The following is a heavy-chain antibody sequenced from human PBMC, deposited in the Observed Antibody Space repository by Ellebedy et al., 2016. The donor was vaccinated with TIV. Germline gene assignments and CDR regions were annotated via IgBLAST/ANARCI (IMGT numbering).Heavy chain of an antibody. J-gene: IGHJ3*02. V-gene: IGHV3-30*03. CDR1: GFTFSSYG. CDR2: ISYHGTNT. CDR3: ASNPRLREHAFDI. Sequence: PGGSLRLSCAASGFTFSSYGMHWVRQAPGEGLEWVAVISYHGTNTHYADSVKGRSTISRDNSKNTLYLQMNSLRAEDTAVYYCASNPRLREHAFDIWGQGTMVTVSS. D-gene: IGHD4-17*01.